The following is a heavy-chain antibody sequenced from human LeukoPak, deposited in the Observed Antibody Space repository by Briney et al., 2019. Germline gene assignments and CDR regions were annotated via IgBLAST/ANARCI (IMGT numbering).Heavy chain of an antibody. CDR2: ISAYNGNT. V-gene: IGHV1-18*01. J-gene: IGHJ6*03. D-gene: IGHD3-10*01. Sequence: ASVKVSCKASGYTFTSYGISWVRQAPGQGLEWMGWISAYNGNTNYAQKLQGRVTMTTDTSTSTAYMELRSLRSDDTAVYYRAFGIYGPHDMDVWGKGTTVTVSS. CDR1: GYTFTSYG. CDR3: AFGIYGPHDMDV.